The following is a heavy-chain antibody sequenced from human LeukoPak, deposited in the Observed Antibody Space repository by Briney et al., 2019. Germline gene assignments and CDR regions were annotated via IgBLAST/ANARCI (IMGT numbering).Heavy chain of an antibody. D-gene: IGHD5-24*01. CDR3: AKDTWPSWFDP. CDR1: GXXXXSYA. Sequence: GSLRLSCAASGXXXXSYAMSWVRQAPGXXXXXVSAISGSGGSTYYADSVKGRFTISRNNSKNTLYLQMNSLRAEDTAVYYCAKDTWPSWFDPWGQGTLVTVSS. J-gene: IGHJ5*02. CDR2: ISGSGGST. V-gene: IGHV3-23*01.